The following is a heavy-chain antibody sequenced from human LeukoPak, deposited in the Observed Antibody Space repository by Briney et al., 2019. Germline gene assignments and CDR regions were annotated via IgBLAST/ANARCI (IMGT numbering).Heavy chain of an antibody. CDR2: IIPIFGTA. V-gene: IGHV1-69*05. Sequence: SVKVSCKASGGTFSSYAISWVRQAPGQGLEWMGRIIPIFGTANYAQKFQGRVTITTDESTSTAYMELSSLRSEDTAAYYCARVSEDYYDSSGYYPLDYWGQGTLVTVSS. J-gene: IGHJ4*02. D-gene: IGHD3-22*01. CDR3: ARVSEDYYDSSGYYPLDY. CDR1: GGTFSSYA.